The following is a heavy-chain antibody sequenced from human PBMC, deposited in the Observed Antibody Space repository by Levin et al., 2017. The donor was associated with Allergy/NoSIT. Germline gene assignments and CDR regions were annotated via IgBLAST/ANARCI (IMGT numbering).Heavy chain of an antibody. CDR2: IRSKTYRGTT. V-gene: IGHV3-49*03. CDR3: TREPPIPLHNHAFDC. CDR1: GFTFGDYA. J-gene: IGHJ4*02. Sequence: GGSLRLSCTTSGFTFGDYALGWFRQAPGRGLEWMAFIRSKTYRGTTEYAASVKGRFTISRDDSKNIAYLEMRGLQTDDTGVYYCTREPPIPLHNHAFDCWGQGTLVTVSS. D-gene: IGHD1-1*01.